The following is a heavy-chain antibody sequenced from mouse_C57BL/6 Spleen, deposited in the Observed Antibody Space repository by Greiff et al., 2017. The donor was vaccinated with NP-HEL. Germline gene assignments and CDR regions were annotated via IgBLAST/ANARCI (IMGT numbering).Heavy chain of an antibody. D-gene: IGHD4-1*01. J-gene: IGHJ3*01. CDR3: ALNWGAWFAY. CDR1: GYTFTSYW. Sequence: VQLQQPGAELVKPGASVKLSCKASGYTFTSYWMHWVKQRPGQGLEWIGMIHPNSGSTNYNEKFKSKATLTVDKSSSTAYMPLSSLTSEDSAVYYCALNWGAWFAYWGQGTLVTVSA. CDR2: IHPNSGST. V-gene: IGHV1-64*01.